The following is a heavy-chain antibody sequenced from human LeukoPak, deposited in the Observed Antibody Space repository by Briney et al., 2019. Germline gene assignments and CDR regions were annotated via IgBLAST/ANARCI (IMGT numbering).Heavy chain of an antibody. CDR2: IYPDDSDV. CDR1: GYAFVTYW. J-gene: IGHJ4*02. Sequence: GESLRISCQGSGYAFVTYWIAWVRQMPGKGLEWMGIIYPDDSDVSYSPSFQGQVTISVDKSISTAYLQWSSLKASDTAIYYCARRRGYSYGYPDYWXXGTXVTVSS. D-gene: IGHD5-18*01. CDR3: ARRRGYSYGYPDY. V-gene: IGHV5-51*01.